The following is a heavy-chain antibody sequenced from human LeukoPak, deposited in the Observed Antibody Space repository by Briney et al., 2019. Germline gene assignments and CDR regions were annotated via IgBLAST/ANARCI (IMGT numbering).Heavy chain of an antibody. CDR1: GFTFSNAW. CDR3: TTDFLGCSSTSCRYYFDY. Sequence: GGSLRLSCAASGFTFSNAWMSWVRQAPGKGLEWVGRIKSKTDGGTTDYAAPVKGRFTISRDDSKNTLYLQMNSLKTEDTAVYYCTTDFLGCSSTSCRYYFDYWGQGTLVTVPS. J-gene: IGHJ4*02. V-gene: IGHV3-15*01. D-gene: IGHD2-2*01. CDR2: IKSKTDGGTT.